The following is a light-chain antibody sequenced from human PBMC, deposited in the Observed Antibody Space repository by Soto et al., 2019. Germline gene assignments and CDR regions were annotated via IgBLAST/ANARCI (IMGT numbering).Light chain of an antibody. V-gene: IGKV1-39*01. CDR3: QQTDSTPQT. CDR1: QSIRNY. CDR2: AAS. Sequence: DIQMTQSPSSLSASVGDRVTISCRASQSIRNYVSWYQQKPGTAPKLLIRAASTLQSGVPSSFSGSGSGTDFTLTISSLQIGDFATYFCQQTDSTPQTFGQGTNVEI. J-gene: IGKJ1*01.